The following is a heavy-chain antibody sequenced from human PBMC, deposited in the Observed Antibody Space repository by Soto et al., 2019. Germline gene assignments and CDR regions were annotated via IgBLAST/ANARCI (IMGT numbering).Heavy chain of an antibody. V-gene: IGHV1-18*04. D-gene: IGHD5-12*01. CDR2: ISTSTGNT. CDR1: GYTFTTFG. CDR3: ARSPRVIVAAKGTLDY. J-gene: IGHJ4*02. Sequence: QVQLVQSGGEVKKPGASVKVSCKASGYTFTTFGITWVRQAPGQGLEWMGWISTSTGNTNYAQKLRGRVTLTTDSSTGTAYMELRSLTSDDTAVYYCARSPRVIVAAKGTLDYWGQGTLVTVSS.